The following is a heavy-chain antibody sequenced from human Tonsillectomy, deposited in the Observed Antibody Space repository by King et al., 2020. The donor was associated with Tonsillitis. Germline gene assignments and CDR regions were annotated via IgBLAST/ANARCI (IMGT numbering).Heavy chain of an antibody. J-gene: IGHJ4*02. V-gene: IGHV1-69*01. Sequence: QLVQSGAEVKKPGSSLKVSCKASGGTFSRYAISWVRQAPGQGLEWMGGIIPIFGTANYAQKFHGRVTITADESTCTAYMELSSLRSEDTAVYDCARLGEDYGVSTFDYWGQGTLVTVSS. CDR2: IIPIFGTA. CDR1: GGTFSRYA. CDR3: ARLGEDYGVSTFDY. D-gene: IGHD4-17*01.